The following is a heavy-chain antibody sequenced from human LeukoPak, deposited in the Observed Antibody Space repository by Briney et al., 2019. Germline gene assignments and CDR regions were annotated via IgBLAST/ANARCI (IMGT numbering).Heavy chain of an antibody. CDR1: GGSISSSSYY. CDR3: ARDLGRHYYYDSSGYFDY. Sequence: PSETLSLTCTVSGGSISSSSYYWGWIRQPPGKGLEWIGSIYYSGSTYYNPSLKSRVTISVDTSKNQFSLKLSSVTAADTAVYYCARDLGRHYYYDSSGYFDYWGQGTLVTVSS. D-gene: IGHD3-22*01. CDR2: IYYSGST. J-gene: IGHJ4*02. V-gene: IGHV4-39*07.